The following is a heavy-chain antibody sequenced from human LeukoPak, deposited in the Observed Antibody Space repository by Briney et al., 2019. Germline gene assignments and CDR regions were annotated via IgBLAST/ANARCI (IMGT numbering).Heavy chain of an antibody. CDR3: VEGIFDY. CDR2: ISGSGHTT. Sequence: GGSLRLSCAASGVSGVTFSNYALNWVRQAPGKGLEWVSDISGSGHTTNYADSVKGRFSISRDNSKTTLYLQMSSLRVEDTAVYYCVEGIFDYWGQETLVTVSS. J-gene: IGHJ4*02. D-gene: IGHD3-10*01. V-gene: IGHV3-23*01. CDR1: GVSGVTFSNYA.